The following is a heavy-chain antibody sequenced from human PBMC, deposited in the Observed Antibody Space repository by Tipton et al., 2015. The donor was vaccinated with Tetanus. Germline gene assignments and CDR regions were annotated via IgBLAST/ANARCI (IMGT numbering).Heavy chain of an antibody. J-gene: IGHJ6*02. CDR3: ARHKSYYYDSSGPGIEPHQISYYGMDV. V-gene: IGHV5-51*01. CDR2: IYPGDSDT. Sequence: VQLVQSGAEVKKSGESLQISCKGSGYSFTSYWIGWVRQMPGKGLEWMGIIYPGDSDTRYSTSFQGQVTISADKSISTAYLQWSSLKASDTAMYYCARHKSYYYDSSGPGIEPHQISYYGMDVWGQGTTVTVSS. CDR1: GYSFTSYW. D-gene: IGHD3-22*01.